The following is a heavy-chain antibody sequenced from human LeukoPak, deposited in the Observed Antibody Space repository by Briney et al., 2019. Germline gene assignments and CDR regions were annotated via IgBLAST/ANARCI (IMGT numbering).Heavy chain of an antibody. J-gene: IGHJ4*02. CDR2: IIPILGIA. D-gene: IGHD6-19*01. CDR3: ARVSSGWYSRLLDY. Sequence: ASVKVSCKASGGTFSSYAISWVRQAPGQGLEWMGRIIPILGIANYAQKFQGRVMITADKSTSTAYMELSSLRSEDTAVYYCARVSSGWYSRLLDYWGQGTLVTVSS. CDR1: GGTFSSYA. V-gene: IGHV1-69*04.